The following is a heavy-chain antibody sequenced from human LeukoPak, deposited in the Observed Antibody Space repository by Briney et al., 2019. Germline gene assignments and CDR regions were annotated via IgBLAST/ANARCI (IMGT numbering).Heavy chain of an antibody. V-gene: IGHV1-8*01. CDR3: ARGIVVVPAAILVPDYYYYMDV. D-gene: IGHD2-2*02. Sequence: ASVKVSCKASGYTFTSYDINWVRQATGQGLEWMGWMNPNSGNTGYAQKFQGRVTMTRNTSISTAYMELSSLRSEDTAVYYCARGIVVVPAAILVPDYYYYMDVWGKGTTVTVPS. CDR2: MNPNSGNT. CDR1: GYTFTSYD. J-gene: IGHJ6*03.